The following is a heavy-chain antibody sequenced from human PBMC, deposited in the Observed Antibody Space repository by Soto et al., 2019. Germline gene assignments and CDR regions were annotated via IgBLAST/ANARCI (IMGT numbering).Heavy chain of an antibody. Sequence: PGGSLRLSCAASGFTFSDYYMSWIRQAPGKGLEWVSYISSSGSTIYYADSVKGRFTISRDNAKNSLYLQMNSLRAEDTAVYYCAREGRPYYDFWSGYWSPEYYYCMDVWGQGTTVTVSS. J-gene: IGHJ6*02. CDR2: ISSSGSTI. CDR3: AREGRPYYDFWSGYWSPEYYYCMDV. V-gene: IGHV3-11*01. CDR1: GFTFSDYY. D-gene: IGHD3-3*01.